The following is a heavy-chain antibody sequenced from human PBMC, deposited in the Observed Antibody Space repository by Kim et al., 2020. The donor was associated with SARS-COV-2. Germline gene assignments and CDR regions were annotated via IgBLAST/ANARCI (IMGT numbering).Heavy chain of an antibody. J-gene: IGHJ4*02. CDR3: ARDRGPYYYDSSGTFDY. Sequence: SVKVSCKASGCTFSSYAISWVRQAPGQGLEWMGGIIPIFGTANYAQKFQGRVTITADESTSTAYMELSSLRSEDTAVYYCARDRGPYYYDSSGTFDYWGQGTLVTVSS. V-gene: IGHV1-69*13. CDR2: IIPIFGTA. CDR1: GCTFSSYA. D-gene: IGHD3-22*01.